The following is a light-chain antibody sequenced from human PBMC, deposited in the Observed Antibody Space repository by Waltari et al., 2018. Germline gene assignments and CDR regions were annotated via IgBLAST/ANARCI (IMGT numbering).Light chain of an antibody. CDR3: QQYVNSPGT. Sequence: EIVLTQSPGTLSLSPGETATLSCRASESLSVAYIAWSQHNSGQAPRLLSYGALCKAADILARSSGSGSVTDFALTISRVEPEDFASYYCQQYVNSPGTFGQGTKLE. CDR2: GAL. J-gene: IGKJ2*01. CDR1: ESLSVAY. V-gene: IGKV3-20*01.